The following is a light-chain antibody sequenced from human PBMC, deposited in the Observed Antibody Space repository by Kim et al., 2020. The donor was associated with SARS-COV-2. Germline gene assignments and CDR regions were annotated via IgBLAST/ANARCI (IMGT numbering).Light chain of an antibody. J-gene: IGKJ2*01. Sequence: PGERGTLSFRASQSVSISYLTWYQQKPGQAPRLLIYGASTRATGIPARFSGSGSGTDFTLTISSLQPEDFAVYYCQQDYNLPYTFGQGTKLEI. CDR3: QQDYNLPYT. CDR2: GAS. V-gene: IGKV3D-7*01. CDR1: QSVSISY.